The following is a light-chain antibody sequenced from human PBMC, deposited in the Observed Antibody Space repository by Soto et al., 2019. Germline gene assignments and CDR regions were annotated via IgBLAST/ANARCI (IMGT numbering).Light chain of an antibody. CDR2: EAS. J-gene: IGKJ4*01. Sequence: ELVMTQSPATLSVSTGEGATLSCRASQSINRNVAWYQQKRCQAPRLLIYEASTRATGIPARLSASGAGTGYSLTVSRLQSQAVQVYYFQHYKDWSPYTFGGGTQVEIK. V-gene: IGKV3-15*01. CDR3: QHYKDWSPYT. CDR1: QSINRN.